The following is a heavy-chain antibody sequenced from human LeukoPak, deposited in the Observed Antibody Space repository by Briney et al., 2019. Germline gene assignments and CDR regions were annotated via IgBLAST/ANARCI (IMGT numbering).Heavy chain of an antibody. D-gene: IGHD6-19*01. V-gene: IGHV4-39*07. CDR3: ARGGSGWYIYWYFDL. Sequence: SETLSLTCSVSGGSITNNGYYWGWIRQSPETGLEWIGSMHYSGSTYYSPSLNSRITISEDTSKNQFSLKLSSVTAADTAVYYCARGGSGWYIYWYFDLWGRGTLVTVSS. J-gene: IGHJ2*01. CDR1: GGSITNNGYY. CDR2: MHYSGST.